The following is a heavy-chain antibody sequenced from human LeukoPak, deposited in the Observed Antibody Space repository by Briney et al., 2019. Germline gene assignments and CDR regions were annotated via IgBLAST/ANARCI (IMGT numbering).Heavy chain of an antibody. CDR1: GFTFRDHS. V-gene: IGHV3-48*01. D-gene: IGHD3-10*01. CDR3: ARVPRGEWATPTTDY. Sequence: GGSLRLSCAASGFTFRDHSMKWVRQAPGKGLERVPFLSSTSGAIYYADSVKGRFTISRDNAKNSLYLQMNSLRPEDTAVYYCARVPRGEWATPTTDYWGQGTLVTVSS. J-gene: IGHJ4*02. CDR2: LSSTSGAI.